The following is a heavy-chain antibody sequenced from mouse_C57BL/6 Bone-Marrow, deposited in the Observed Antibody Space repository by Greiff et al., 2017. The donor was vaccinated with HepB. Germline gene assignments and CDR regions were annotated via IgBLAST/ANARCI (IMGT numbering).Heavy chain of an antibody. D-gene: IGHD1-3*01. CDR2: ISSGSSYI. Sequence: VQLQQSGGDLVKPGGSLKLSCAASGFTFSSYGMPWVRQTPDKRLEWVATISSGSSYIYYPDSVKGRFTISRDNAKNTLYLQMSSLKSEDTAMYYCARESGIFLYYFDYWGQGTTLTVTS. V-gene: IGHV5-6*01. CDR1: GFTFSSYG. CDR3: ARESGIFLYYFDY. J-gene: IGHJ2*01.